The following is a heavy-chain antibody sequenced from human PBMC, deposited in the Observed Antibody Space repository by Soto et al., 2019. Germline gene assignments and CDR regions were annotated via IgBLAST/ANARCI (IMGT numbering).Heavy chain of an antibody. Sequence: GGSLRLSCAASGFTFSSYSMNWVRQAPGKGLEWVSYISSSSTIYYADSVKGRFTISRDNSKNTLYLQMNSLRAEDTAVYYCASSEVVIKSRFDYWGQGTLVTVSS. CDR1: GFTFSSYS. CDR3: ASSEVVIKSRFDY. CDR2: ISSSSTI. J-gene: IGHJ4*02. D-gene: IGHD3-22*01. V-gene: IGHV3-48*01.